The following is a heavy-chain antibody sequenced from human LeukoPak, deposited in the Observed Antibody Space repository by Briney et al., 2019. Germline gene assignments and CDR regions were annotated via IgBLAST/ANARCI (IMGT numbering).Heavy chain of an antibody. CDR1: GYSFSNYW. CDR2: IYPGDSDT. J-gene: IGHJ3*02. D-gene: IGHD6-25*01. V-gene: IGHV5-51*01. CDR3: ARHVVAATKNDAFDI. Sequence: GESLKISCKGSGYSFSNYWIGWVRQMPGKGLEWMGIIYPGDSDTRYSPSFQGQVTISADKSISTAYLQWSSLKASDTAMYYCARHVVAATKNDAFDIWGQGTMVTVSS.